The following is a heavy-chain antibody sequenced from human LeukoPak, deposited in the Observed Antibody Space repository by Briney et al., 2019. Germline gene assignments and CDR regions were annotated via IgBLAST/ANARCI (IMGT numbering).Heavy chain of an antibody. V-gene: IGHV3-33*06. CDR2: IWYDGSNK. J-gene: IGHJ5*02. Sequence: GGSLRLSCAASGFTFSSYGMHWVRQAPGKGLEWVAVIWYDGSNKYYADSVKGRFTISRDNSKSTLYLQMNSLRAEDTAVYYCAKDVAYCSGGSCYLLNWFDPWGQGTLVTVSS. CDR3: AKDVAYCSGGSCYLLNWFDP. D-gene: IGHD2-15*01. CDR1: GFTFSSYG.